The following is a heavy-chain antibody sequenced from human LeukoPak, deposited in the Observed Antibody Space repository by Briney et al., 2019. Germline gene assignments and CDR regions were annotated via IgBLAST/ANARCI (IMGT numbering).Heavy chain of an antibody. J-gene: IGHJ4*02. CDR2: IYTSGST. V-gene: IGHV4-4*07. CDR1: GGSISSYY. D-gene: IGHD1-26*01. Sequence: SETLSLTWTVSGGSISSYYWSWIRQPAGKGLEWIGRIYTSGSTNYNPSLKSRVTMSVDTSKNQFSLKLSSVTAADTAVYYCARVGRSLSGSHYYFDYWGQGTLVTVSS. CDR3: ARVGRSLSGSHYYFDY.